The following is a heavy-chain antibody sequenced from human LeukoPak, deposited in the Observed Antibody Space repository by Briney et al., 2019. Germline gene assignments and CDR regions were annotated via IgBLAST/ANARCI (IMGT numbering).Heavy chain of an antibody. CDR3: ARDGDQVRGAEYYCYGMDV. CDR1: GGTFSSYA. V-gene: IGHV1-69*06. J-gene: IGHJ6*04. CDR2: IIPIFGTA. D-gene: IGHD3-10*01. Sequence: SVKVSCKASGGTFSSYAISWVRQAPGQGLEWMGGIIPIFGTANYAQKFQGRVTITADKSTSTAYMELSSLRSEDTAVYYCARDGDQVRGAEYYCYGMDVWGKGTTVTVSS.